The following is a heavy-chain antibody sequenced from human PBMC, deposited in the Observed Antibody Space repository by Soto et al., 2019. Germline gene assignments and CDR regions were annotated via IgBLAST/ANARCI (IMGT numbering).Heavy chain of an antibody. D-gene: IGHD1-26*01. CDR1: GYTFTSYD. J-gene: IGHJ4*02. CDR3: ARGPAEGEGATYY. Sequence: QAQLVQSGAEVKKPGASVKVSCRASGYTFTSYDINWVRQAPGQGLEWMGWMNPSNGNTGYAQKFKGRVTMTREPSIRTAYMDRGSLRSEDTAVYYWARGPAEGEGATYYWGQGTLVTVSS. CDR2: MNPSNGNT. V-gene: IGHV1-8*01.